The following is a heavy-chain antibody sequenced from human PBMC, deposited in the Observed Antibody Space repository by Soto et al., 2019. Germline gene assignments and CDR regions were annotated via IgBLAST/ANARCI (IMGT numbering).Heavy chain of an antibody. Sequence: SETLSLTCTVSGGSINTFYWSWVRQPAGKGLEWIGRIFSSGSTSFNPSLESRVAMSVDTSKNHFSLNMSSVTAADMAVYYCAREGSYSAYNFSHGIQLWSFDFWGQGALVTVSS. CDR2: IFSSGST. CDR3: AREGSYSAYNFSHGIQLWSFDF. V-gene: IGHV4-4*07. CDR1: GGSINTFY. D-gene: IGHD5-12*01. J-gene: IGHJ4*02.